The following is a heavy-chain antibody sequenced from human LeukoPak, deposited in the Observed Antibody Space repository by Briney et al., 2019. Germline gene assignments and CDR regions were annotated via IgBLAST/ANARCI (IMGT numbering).Heavy chain of an antibody. Sequence: GGSLRLSCAASGFTFSSYAMRWVRQAPGKGLEWVSAISGSGGSTYYADSVKGRFTISRDNSKNTLYLQMNSLRAEDTAVYYCAKRSFPVGQWLVGPLDYWGQGTLVTVSS. J-gene: IGHJ4*02. D-gene: IGHD6-19*01. CDR3: AKRSFPVGQWLVGPLDY. V-gene: IGHV3-23*01. CDR1: GFTFSSYA. CDR2: ISGSGGST.